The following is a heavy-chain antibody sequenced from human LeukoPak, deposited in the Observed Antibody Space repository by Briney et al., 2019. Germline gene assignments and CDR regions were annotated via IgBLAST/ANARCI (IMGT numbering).Heavy chain of an antibody. CDR3: ARWASTYYYDSSGYYNQH. J-gene: IGHJ1*01. D-gene: IGHD3-22*01. CDR1: GGSFSGYY. CDR2: INHSGST. Sequence: PSETLSLTCAVYGGSFSGYYWSWIRQPPGKGLEWIGEINHSGSTNYNPSLKSRVTISVDTSKNQFSLKLSSVTAADTAVYYCARWASTYYYDSSGYYNQHWGQGTLVTVSS. V-gene: IGHV4-34*01.